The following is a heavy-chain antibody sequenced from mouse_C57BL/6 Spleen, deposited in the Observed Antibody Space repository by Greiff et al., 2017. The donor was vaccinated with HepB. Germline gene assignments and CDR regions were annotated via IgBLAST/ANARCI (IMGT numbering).Heavy chain of an antibody. Sequence: EVQLQQSGPELVKPGASVKISCKASGYTFTDYYMNWVKQSHGKSLEWIGDINPNNGGTSYNQKFKGKATLTVDKSSSTAYMELRSLTSEDSAVYYCARGLRLRNYFDYWGQGTTLTVSS. V-gene: IGHV1-26*01. CDR3: ARGLRLRNYFDY. J-gene: IGHJ2*01. D-gene: IGHD3-2*02. CDR1: GYTFTDYY. CDR2: INPNNGGT.